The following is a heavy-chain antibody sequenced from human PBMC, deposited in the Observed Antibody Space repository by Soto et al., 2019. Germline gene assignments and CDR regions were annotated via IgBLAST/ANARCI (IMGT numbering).Heavy chain of an antibody. CDR1: GYTFTSYG. Sequence: QVQLEQSGAEVKKPGASVRVSCKAYGYTFTSYGFTWVRQAPGQGLEWMGWINAYTGDTNYGQEFQGRVTMTTDTSTSTAYMDLRSLRSDDTAVYYCARGASKDYGLDYWGQGTLVTVSS. D-gene: IGHD4-17*01. J-gene: IGHJ4*02. CDR3: ARGASKDYGLDY. CDR2: INAYTGDT. V-gene: IGHV1-18*04.